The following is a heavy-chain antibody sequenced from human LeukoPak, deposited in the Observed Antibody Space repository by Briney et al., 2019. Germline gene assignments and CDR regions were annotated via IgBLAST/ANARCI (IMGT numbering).Heavy chain of an antibody. Sequence: ASVKVSCKASGYTFTGYYMHWVRQAPGQGLEWMGWIDPNSGGTNYAQKFQGRVTMTRDTSISTAYMELSRLRSDDTAVYYCARTYYYDSSGYYPVPFFDYWGQGTLVTVSS. CDR3: ARTYYYDSSGYYPVPFFDY. D-gene: IGHD3-22*01. J-gene: IGHJ4*02. CDR1: GYTFTGYY. V-gene: IGHV1-2*02. CDR2: IDPNSGGT.